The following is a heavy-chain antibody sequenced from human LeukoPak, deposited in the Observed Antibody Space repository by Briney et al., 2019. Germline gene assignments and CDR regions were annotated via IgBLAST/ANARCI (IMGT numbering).Heavy chain of an antibody. CDR2: IRYDGSNK. CDR3: ARQMIVIFGVAHNVLDL. J-gene: IGHJ3*01. V-gene: IGHV3-30*02. Sequence: PGGSLRLSCAASGFIFSSYGMHWVRQAPGKGLEWVAFIRYDGSNKYYADSVKGRFTISRDNSKNTLYLQMNSLRAEDTAVYYCARQMIVIFGVAHNVLDLWGQGTMVTVST. D-gene: IGHD3-3*01. CDR1: GFIFSSYG.